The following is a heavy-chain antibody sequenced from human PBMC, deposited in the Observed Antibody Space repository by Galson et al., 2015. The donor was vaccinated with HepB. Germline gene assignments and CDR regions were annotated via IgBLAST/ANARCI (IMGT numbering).Heavy chain of an antibody. D-gene: IGHD2-2*02. CDR3: SKIGRYCTSTSCYTLEYQH. CDR1: GLSVSTNY. J-gene: IGHJ1*01. V-gene: IGHV3-53*01. CDR2: LYANGST. Sequence: SLRLSCAASGLSVSTNYMSWVRQAPGEGLEWVSVLYANGSTNYTDAVKGRFTISSDNSKNTVFLQMNSLRAEDTAVYYCSKIGRYCTSTSCYTLEYQHWGQGTLVTVPS.